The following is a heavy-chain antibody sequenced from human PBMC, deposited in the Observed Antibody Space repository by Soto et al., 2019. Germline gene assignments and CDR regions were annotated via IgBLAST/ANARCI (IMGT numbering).Heavy chain of an antibody. CDR1: GYTFTSYG. V-gene: IGHV1-18*01. CDR2: ISAYNGNT. CDR3: AGVLIPPGIAVAGAFDI. Sequence: ASVKVSCKASGYTFTSYGISWVRQAPGQGLEWMGWISAYNGNTNYAQKLQGRVTMTTDTSTSTAYMELRSRRSDDTAVYYCAGVLIPPGIAVAGAFDIWGQGTMVTVSS. D-gene: IGHD6-19*01. J-gene: IGHJ3*02.